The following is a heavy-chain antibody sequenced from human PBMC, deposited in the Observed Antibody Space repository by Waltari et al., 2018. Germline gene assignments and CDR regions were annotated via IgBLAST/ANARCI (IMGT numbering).Heavy chain of an antibody. CDR1: GGSISSSSYY. Sequence: QLQLQESGPGLVKPSETLSLTCTVSGGSISSSSYYWGWIRQPPGKGLEWIGSIYYSGRPYYNPPITSRVTLSGDTSKNQFSLKLSSVTAADTAVYYCARHPVAGPYYFDYWGQGTLVTVSS. V-gene: IGHV4-39*01. CDR3: ARHPVAGPYYFDY. D-gene: IGHD6-19*01. J-gene: IGHJ4*02. CDR2: IYYSGRP.